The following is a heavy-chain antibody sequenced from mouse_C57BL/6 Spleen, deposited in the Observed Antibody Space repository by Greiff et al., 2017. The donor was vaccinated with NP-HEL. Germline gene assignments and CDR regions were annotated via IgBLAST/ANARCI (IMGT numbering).Heavy chain of an antibody. D-gene: IGHD1-1*01. J-gene: IGHJ3*01. CDR3: ARTEFDYYGSRGFAY. V-gene: IGHV1-18*01. CDR2: INPNNGGT. CDR1: GYTFTDYN. Sequence: VQLQQSGPELVKPGASVKIPCKASGYTFTDYNMDWVKQSHGKSLEWIGDINPNNGGTIYNQKFKGKATLTVDKSSSTAYMELLSLTSEDTAVYYCARTEFDYYGSRGFAYWGQGTLVTVSA.